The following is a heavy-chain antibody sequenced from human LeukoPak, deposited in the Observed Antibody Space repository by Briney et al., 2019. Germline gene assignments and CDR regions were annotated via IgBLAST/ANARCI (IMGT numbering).Heavy chain of an antibody. J-gene: IGHJ4*02. CDR2: IKQDGSEK. Sequence: GGSLRPSCAASGFTLSSYWMSWVRQAPGKGLEWVANIKQDGSEKYYVDSVKGRFTISRDNAKNSLYLQMNSLRAEDTAVYYCARDPLRAPIDYWGQGTLVTVSS. CDR3: ARDPLRAPIDY. V-gene: IGHV3-7*05. CDR1: GFTLSSYW.